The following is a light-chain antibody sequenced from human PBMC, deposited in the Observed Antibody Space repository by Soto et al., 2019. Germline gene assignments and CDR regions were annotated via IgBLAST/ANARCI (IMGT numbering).Light chain of an antibody. Sequence: QSVLTQPPSVSAAPGQKVSISCSGSSSNIGNNYVSWYQQFPGTAPKLLIYDNNKRPSGLPDRFSGSASGTSATLGITGLQTWDEADYYCGTWDTSLSAGVFGGGTKVTVL. CDR1: SSNIGNNY. V-gene: IGLV1-51*01. J-gene: IGLJ2*01. CDR2: DNN. CDR3: GTWDTSLSAGV.